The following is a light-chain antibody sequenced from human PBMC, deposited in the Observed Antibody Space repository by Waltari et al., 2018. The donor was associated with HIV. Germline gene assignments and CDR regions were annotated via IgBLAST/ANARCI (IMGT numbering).Light chain of an antibody. J-gene: IGLJ1*01. CDR1: SSNIGGTY. CDR3: AVWGDSLNSYV. Sequence: QSVLTQPPSASGTPGQRVTISCSGSSSNIGGTYVYWYQQLPGTAPNLLIYRNNPRPSGVPDRFSGSKSGTSASLAISGLRSEDEADYYCAVWGDSLNSYVFGTGTEVTVL. CDR2: RNN. V-gene: IGLV1-47*01.